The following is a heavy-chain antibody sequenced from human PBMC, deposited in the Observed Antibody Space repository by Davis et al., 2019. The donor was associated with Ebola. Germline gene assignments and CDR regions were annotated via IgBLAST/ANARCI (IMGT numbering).Heavy chain of an antibody. CDR3: ARGRGDFWSGYPELYYYYGMDV. CDR2: IKQDGSEK. Sequence: GESLKISCAASGFTFDDYAMRWVRQAPGKGLEWVANIKQDGSEKYYVDSVKGRFTISRDNAKNSLYLQMNSLRAEDTAVYYCARGRGDFWSGYPELYYYYGMDVWGQGTTVTVSS. D-gene: IGHD3-3*01. J-gene: IGHJ6*02. CDR1: GFTFDDYA. V-gene: IGHV3-7*03.